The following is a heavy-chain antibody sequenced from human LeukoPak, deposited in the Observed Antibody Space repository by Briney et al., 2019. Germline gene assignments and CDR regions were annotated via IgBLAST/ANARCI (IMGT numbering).Heavy chain of an antibody. V-gene: IGHV3-21*01. CDR2: ISSGSGYI. J-gene: IGHJ5*01. CDR3: VRGWFDF. Sequence: AGGSLRLSCAASGFTFTSYSMNWVRLAPGKGLEWVSSISSGSGYIQYADSVKGRFTISRDNAENSVFLQMRSLRVDDTALYYCVRGWFDFWGQGTPVTVSS. CDR1: GFTFTSYS.